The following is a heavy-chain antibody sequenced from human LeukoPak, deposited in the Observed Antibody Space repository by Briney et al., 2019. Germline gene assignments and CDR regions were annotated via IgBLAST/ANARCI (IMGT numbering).Heavy chain of an antibody. CDR1: AFTFSSYG. Sequence: GGSLRLSCAASAFTFSSYGMNWVRQAPGKGLEWVAFIRYDGSNKYYADSVKGRFTISRDNAKNSLYLQMNSLRAEDTAVYYCAKDVNYYDSSGYSIFQHWGQGTLVTVSS. CDR3: AKDVNYYDSSGYSIFQH. V-gene: IGHV3-30*02. J-gene: IGHJ1*01. D-gene: IGHD3-22*01. CDR2: IRYDGSNK.